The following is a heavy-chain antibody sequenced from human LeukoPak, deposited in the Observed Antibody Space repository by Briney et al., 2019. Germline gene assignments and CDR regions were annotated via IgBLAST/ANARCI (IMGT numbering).Heavy chain of an antibody. V-gene: IGHV4-39*01. J-gene: IGHJ4*02. CDR2: IYYSGST. CDR3: ARQGYSSSWPQLDY. D-gene: IGHD6-13*01. Sequence: PSETLSLTCTVSGGSISSGSYYWGWIRQPPGKGLEWIGSIYYSGSTYYNPSLKSRVTISLDTSKNQFSLKLSSVTAADTAVYYCARQGYSSSWPQLDYWGQGTLVTVSS. CDR1: GGSISSGSYY.